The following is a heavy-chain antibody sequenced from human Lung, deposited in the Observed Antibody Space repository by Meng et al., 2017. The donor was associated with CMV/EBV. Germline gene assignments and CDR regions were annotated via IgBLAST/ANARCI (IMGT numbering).Heavy chain of an antibody. J-gene: IGHJ6*02. CDR1: GFTFSSYA. V-gene: IGHV3-30-3*01. CDR2: ISYDGSNK. Sequence: SLKISXAASGFTFSSYAMHWVRQAPGKGLEWVAVISYDGSNKYYADSVKGRFTISRDNSKNTLYLQMNSLRAEDTAVYYCARNLCSSTSCYNEEYGMDVWGQGTTVTVSS. D-gene: IGHD2-2*02. CDR3: ARNLCSSTSCYNEEYGMDV.